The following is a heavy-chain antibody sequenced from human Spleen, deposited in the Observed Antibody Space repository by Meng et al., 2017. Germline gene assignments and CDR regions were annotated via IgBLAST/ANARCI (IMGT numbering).Heavy chain of an antibody. Sequence: GGSLRLSCAASGFTFSSYEMNWVRQAPGKGLEWVSYISSSGSTIYYADSVKGRFTISRDNAKNSLYLQMNSLRAEDTAVYYCAGVVLGDSSSWGGFDYWGQGTLVTVSS. CDR3: AGVVLGDSSSWGGFDY. V-gene: IGHV3-48*03. CDR2: ISSSGSTI. CDR1: GFTFSSYE. D-gene: IGHD6-13*01. J-gene: IGHJ4*02.